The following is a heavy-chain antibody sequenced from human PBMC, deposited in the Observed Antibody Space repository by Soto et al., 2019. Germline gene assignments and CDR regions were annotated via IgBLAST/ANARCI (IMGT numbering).Heavy chain of an antibody. V-gene: IGHV3-30*18. Sequence: QVQLVESGGGVVQPGRSLRLSCAASGFTFSSYGMHWVRQAPGKGLEWVAVISYDGSNKYYADSVKGRFTISRDNSKNTLYLQMNSLRAEDTAVYYCAKDMTTVTTNDALDIWGQGTMVTVSS. CDR3: AKDMTTVTTNDALDI. J-gene: IGHJ3*02. D-gene: IGHD4-17*01. CDR1: GFTFSSYG. CDR2: ISYDGSNK.